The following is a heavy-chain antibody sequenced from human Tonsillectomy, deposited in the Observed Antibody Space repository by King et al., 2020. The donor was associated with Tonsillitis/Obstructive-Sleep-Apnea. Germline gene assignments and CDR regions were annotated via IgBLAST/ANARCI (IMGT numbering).Heavy chain of an antibody. V-gene: IGHV5-51*01. CDR1: GYSFTNYW. Sequence: QLVQSGAEVKKPGESLKISCKGSGYSFTNYWIGWVRQMPGKGLEWMGIIYPGDSDTKYSPSFQGQVTISADKSISPAYLQWSSLKASDTAMYYCARQQALAGTVLHYFDSWGQGTLVTVSS. CDR2: IYPGDSDT. D-gene: IGHD6-19*01. J-gene: IGHJ4*02. CDR3: ARQQALAGTVLHYFDS.